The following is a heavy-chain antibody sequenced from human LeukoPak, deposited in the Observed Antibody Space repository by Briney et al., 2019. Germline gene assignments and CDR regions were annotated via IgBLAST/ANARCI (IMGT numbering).Heavy chain of an antibody. CDR3: ASHSSSWYGFDY. D-gene: IGHD6-13*01. J-gene: IGHJ4*02. CDR2: IYSGGST. Sequence: GGSLRLSCADSGFTVSSNHMSWVRQAPGKGLEWVSVIYSGGSTYYADSVKGRFTISRDNSKNTLYLQMNSLRAEDTAVYYCASHSSSWYGFDYWGQGTLVTVSS. V-gene: IGHV3-53*01. CDR1: GFTVSSNH.